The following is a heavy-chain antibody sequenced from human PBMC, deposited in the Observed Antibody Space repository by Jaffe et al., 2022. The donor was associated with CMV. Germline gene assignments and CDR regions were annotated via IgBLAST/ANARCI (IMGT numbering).Heavy chain of an antibody. V-gene: IGHV4-31*03. J-gene: IGHJ4*02. CDR3: ARAPKLVGATPEHYFDY. Sequence: QVQLQESGPGLVKPSQTLSLTCTVSGGSISSGGYYWSWIRQHPGKGLEWIGYIYYSGSTYYNPSLKSRVTISVDTSKNQFSLKLSSVTAADTAVYYCARAPKLVGATPEHYFDYWGQGTLVTVSS. CDR1: GGSISSGGYY. CDR2: IYYSGST. D-gene: IGHD1-26*01.